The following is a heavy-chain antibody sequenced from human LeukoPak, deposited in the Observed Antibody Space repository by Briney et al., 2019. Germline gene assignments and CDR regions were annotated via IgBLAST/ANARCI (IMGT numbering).Heavy chain of an antibody. D-gene: IGHD3-22*01. J-gene: IGHJ6*03. CDR3: ARDHYYDSSGYYRYYYYYMDV. CDR1: GFTFSSYA. CDR2: ISYDGSNK. V-gene: IGHV3-30*14. Sequence: PGGSLRLSCAASGFTFSSYAMHWVRQAPGKGLEWVAVISYDGSNKYYADSVKGRFTISRDNSKNTLYLQMNSLRAEDTAVYYCARDHYYDSSGYYRYYYYYMDVWGKGTTVTVSS.